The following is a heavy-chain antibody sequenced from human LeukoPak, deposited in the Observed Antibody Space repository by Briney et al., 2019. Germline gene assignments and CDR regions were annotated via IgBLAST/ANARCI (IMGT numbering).Heavy chain of an antibody. CDR1: GGTFISYA. CDR3: ARAIFGVVTLNWFDP. J-gene: IGHJ5*02. D-gene: IGHD3-3*01. CDR2: IIPIFGTA. Sequence: SVKVSCKASGGTFISYAISGVRQAPGQGLEWMGGIIPIFGTANYAQKFQGRVTITTDESTSTAYMELSSLRSEDTAVYYCARAIFGVVTLNWFDPWGQGTLVTVSS. V-gene: IGHV1-69*05.